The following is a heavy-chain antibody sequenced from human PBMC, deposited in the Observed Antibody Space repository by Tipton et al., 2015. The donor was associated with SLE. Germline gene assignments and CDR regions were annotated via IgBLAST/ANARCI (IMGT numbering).Heavy chain of an antibody. V-gene: IGHV3-30*04. CDR1: GFTFSGYD. J-gene: IGHJ6*02. CDR2: ISYDGSTK. CDR3: ARVLGSYYGMDV. D-gene: IGHD6-13*01. Sequence: SLRLSCAASGFTFSGYDMHWVRQAPGKGLEWVAVISYDGSTKYYADSVKGRFTISRDNSKNTLFLQMNSLRAEDTAVYYCARVLGSYYGMDVWGQGTTVTVSS.